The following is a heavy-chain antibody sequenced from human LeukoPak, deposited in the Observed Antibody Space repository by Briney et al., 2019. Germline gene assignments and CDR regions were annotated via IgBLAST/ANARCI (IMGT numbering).Heavy chain of an antibody. V-gene: IGHV3-15*01. CDR1: GFTFSSYS. Sequence: GSSLRLSCAASGFTFSSYSMNWVRQAPGKGLECVGRIKSKTDGETTDYAAPVKGRFTISRDDSKNMLYLQMNSLKSEDTAVYYCTADLPPPRGYDYPFDYWGQGSLVTVSS. J-gene: IGHJ4*02. D-gene: IGHD5-12*01. CDR3: TADLPPPRGYDYPFDY. CDR2: IKSKTDGETT.